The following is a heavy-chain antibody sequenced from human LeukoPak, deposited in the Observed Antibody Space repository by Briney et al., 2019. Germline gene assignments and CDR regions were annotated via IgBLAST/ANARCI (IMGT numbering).Heavy chain of an antibody. Sequence: PSETLSLTCTVSGYSISSGYYWGWIRQPPGKGLEWIGSIYHSGSTYYNPSLKSRVTISVDTSKNQFSLKLSSVTAADTAVYYCARLSPAAMNAFDIWGQGTMVTVSS. CDR2: IYHSGST. V-gene: IGHV4-38-2*02. J-gene: IGHJ3*02. D-gene: IGHD2-2*01. CDR1: GYSISSGYY. CDR3: ARLSPAAMNAFDI.